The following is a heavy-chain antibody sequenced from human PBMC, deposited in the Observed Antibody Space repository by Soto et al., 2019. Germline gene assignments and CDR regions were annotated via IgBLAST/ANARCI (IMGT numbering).Heavy chain of an antibody. V-gene: IGHV4-59*08. CDR3: ARLGDYYQAFDY. CDR1: GSPISSYY. D-gene: IGHD3-22*01. CDR2: IYYTGTT. J-gene: IGHJ4*02. Sequence: PSETLSLTCNVSGSPISSYYWSWFRQPPGQGLEWVGYIYYTGTTTYNPSLRSRVAISVDASKSQFSLDLRSVTAADTAVYYCARLGDYYQAFDYWGQGALVTVS.